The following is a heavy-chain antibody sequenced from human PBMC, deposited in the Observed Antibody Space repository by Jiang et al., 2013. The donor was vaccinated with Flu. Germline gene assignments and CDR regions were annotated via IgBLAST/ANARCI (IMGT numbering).Heavy chain of an antibody. CDR3: ARVQSEGGGDYGAAFDY. Sequence: PGKGLEWVSSMSSSGYYIYYADSVKGRFTISRDNAKNSLYLQMNSLRAEDTAVYYCARVQSEGGGDYGAAFDYWGQGTLVTVSS. D-gene: IGHD3-16*01. V-gene: IGHV3-21*01. CDR2: MSSSGYYI. J-gene: IGHJ4*02.